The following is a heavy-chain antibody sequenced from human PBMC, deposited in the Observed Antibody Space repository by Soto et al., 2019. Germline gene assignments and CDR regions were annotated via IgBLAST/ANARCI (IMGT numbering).Heavy chain of an antibody. CDR2: ISAYNGNT. D-gene: IGHD3-3*01. J-gene: IGHJ3*02. Sequence: ASVTVSCQASGYTFTSYGISWVRQAPGQGLEWMGWISAYNGNTNYAQKLQGRVTMTTDTSTSTAYMELRSLRSDDTAVYYCAREPAIVRFLEWPTDAFDIWGQGTMVTVSS. CDR1: GYTFTSYG. CDR3: AREPAIVRFLEWPTDAFDI. V-gene: IGHV1-18*01.